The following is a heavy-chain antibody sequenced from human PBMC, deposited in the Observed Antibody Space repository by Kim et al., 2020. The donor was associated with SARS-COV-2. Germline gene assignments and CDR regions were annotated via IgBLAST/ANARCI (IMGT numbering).Heavy chain of an antibody. Sequence: GGSLRLSCAASGFIFSSYSINWVRRAPGKGLEWVSYTSSSVIYYADSLKGRFTISRDNAKNSLYLQMNSLRDEDTAVYYCARGSSSSSYRNIYYFDYWGQGTLVTVSS. CDR1: GFIFSSYS. J-gene: IGHJ4*02. CDR3: ARGSSSSSYRNIYYFDY. D-gene: IGHD3-16*02. CDR2: TSSSVI. V-gene: IGHV3-48*02.